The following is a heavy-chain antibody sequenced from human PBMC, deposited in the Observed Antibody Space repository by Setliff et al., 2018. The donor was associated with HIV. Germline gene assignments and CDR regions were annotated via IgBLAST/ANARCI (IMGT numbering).Heavy chain of an antibody. Sequence: PSETLSLTCAVSGGSISSRNWWSWVRQPPGKGLEWIGEIYHSWSTNYNRSLKSRVTISVDKSKNQFSLKLISVTAADTAVNYCARATWLVHPFPFYYLDYWAQGTLVTVSS. CDR3: ARATWLVHPFPFYYLDY. J-gene: IGHJ4*02. CDR1: GGSISSRNW. CDR2: IYHSWST. D-gene: IGHD6-19*01. V-gene: IGHV4-4*02.